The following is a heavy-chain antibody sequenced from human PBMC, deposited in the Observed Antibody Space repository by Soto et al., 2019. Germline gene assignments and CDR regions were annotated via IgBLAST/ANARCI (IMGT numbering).Heavy chain of an antibody. CDR1: GRSFSGYY. CDR2: INHSGST. CDR3: ARGRDTVVVVAAYSLNNCFDP. Sequence: PSETLSLTCAVYGRSFSGYYWSWIRQPPGQGLEWIGEINHSGSTNYNPSLKSRVTISVDTSKNQFSLKLSSVTAADTAVYYCARGRDTVVVVAAYSLNNCFDPWGQG. D-gene: IGHD2-15*01. J-gene: IGHJ5*02. V-gene: IGHV4-34*01.